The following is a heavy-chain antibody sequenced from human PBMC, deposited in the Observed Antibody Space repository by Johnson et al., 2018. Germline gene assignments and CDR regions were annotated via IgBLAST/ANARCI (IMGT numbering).Heavy chain of an antibody. J-gene: IGHJ6*03. CDR3: ATEMAGYFGYYYIDV. D-gene: IGHD3-9*01. V-gene: IGHV3-15*07. Sequence: VRLVQSGGGLVKPGGSLRLSCVASSFIFSNAWMNWVRQAPGKGLAWVGRIKSKTNGATTDYAAPVKGRFTIPRDDSKNTLYLQRNSMKTEDTAMYYCATEMAGYFGYYYIDVWGKGTPITVSS. CDR1: SFIFSNAW. CDR2: IKSKTNGATT.